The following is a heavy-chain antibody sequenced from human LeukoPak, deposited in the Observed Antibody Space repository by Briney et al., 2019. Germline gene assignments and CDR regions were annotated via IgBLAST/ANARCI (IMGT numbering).Heavy chain of an antibody. CDR2: INSKTDGGTT. CDR1: GFTFSNAW. J-gene: IGHJ4*02. D-gene: IGHD3-10*01. CDR3: ARVGSGSYYTDY. V-gene: IGHV3-15*05. Sequence: GGSLRLSCAASGFTFSNAWMSWVRQAPGKGLEWVGRINSKTDGGTTDYAAPVKGRFTISRDDSKNTLYLQMNSLRGEDTAVYYCARVGSGSYYTDYWGQGTLVTVSS.